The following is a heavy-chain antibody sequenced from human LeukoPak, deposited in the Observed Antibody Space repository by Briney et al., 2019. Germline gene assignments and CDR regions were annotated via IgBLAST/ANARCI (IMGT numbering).Heavy chain of an antibody. Sequence: GASVKVSCKASGGTFSSYAISWVRQAPGQGLEWMGGIIPIFGTANYAQKFQGRVTITADESTSTAYMELSSLRSEDTAVYYCAREDDDSNGIDVWGHGTTVTVSS. V-gene: IGHV1-69*13. J-gene: IGHJ6*02. CDR3: AREDDDSNGIDV. CDR1: GGTFSSYA. D-gene: IGHD4-11*01. CDR2: IIPIFGTA.